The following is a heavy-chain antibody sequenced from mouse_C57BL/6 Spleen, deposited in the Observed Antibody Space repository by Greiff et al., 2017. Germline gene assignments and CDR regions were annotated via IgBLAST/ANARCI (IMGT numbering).Heavy chain of an antibody. D-gene: IGHD2-4*01. Sequence: DVKLQESGPGLVKPSQSLSLTCSVTGYSITSGYYWNWIRQFPGNKLEWMGYISYDGSNNYNPSLKNRISITRDTSKNQFFLKLNSVTTEDTATYYCAIIYYDYDAYWGQGTLVTVSA. J-gene: IGHJ3*01. V-gene: IGHV3-6*01. CDR3: AIIYYDYDAY. CDR1: GYSITSGYY. CDR2: ISYDGSN.